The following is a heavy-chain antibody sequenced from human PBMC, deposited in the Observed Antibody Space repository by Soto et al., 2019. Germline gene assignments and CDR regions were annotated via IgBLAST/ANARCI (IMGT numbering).Heavy chain of an antibody. J-gene: IGHJ3*01. CDR1: GFTFTRHS. D-gene: IGHD2-2*01. CDR3: ARSAYQLIRYDAFNF. CDR2: ISGARTHI. V-gene: IGHV3-48*04. Sequence: EVQLVESGGGLVQPRGSLSLSCAASGFTFTRHSMNWVRQAPGKGLEWISYISGARTHIYYADSVKGRFTISRDNAKNSLYLQMNSLRSEDTAVYYCARSAYQLIRYDAFNFWGQGTMVTVSS.